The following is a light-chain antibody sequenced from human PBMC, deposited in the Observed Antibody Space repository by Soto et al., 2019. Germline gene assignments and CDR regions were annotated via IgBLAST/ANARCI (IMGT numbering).Light chain of an antibody. J-gene: IGLJ2*01. CDR3: QTWGPCVV. CDR1: SGHSSYA. CDR2: LNSDGSH. V-gene: IGLV4-69*01. Sequence: QSVLTQSPSASASLGASVKLTCTLSSGHSSYAIAWHQQQPEKGPRYLMKLNSDGSHSKGDGIPDRFSGSSSGAERYLTISSLQSEDEADYYCQTWGPCVVFGGGTKVTVL.